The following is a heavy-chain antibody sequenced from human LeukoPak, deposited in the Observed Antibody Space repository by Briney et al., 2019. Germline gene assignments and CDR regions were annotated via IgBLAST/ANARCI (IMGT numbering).Heavy chain of an antibody. D-gene: IGHD2-2*02. CDR3: AKDKGDTHQCGYFQH. CDR1: LFTFDDYV. V-gene: IGHV3-9*01. J-gene: IGHJ1*01. CDR2: ISWYSGII. Sequence: GGSLRDSRASSLFTFDDYVMHWVRPAPAKGVAWVSVISWYSGIIVYADSVKGRFTLSRDKAKNSLYLQMNSLRAEYTALYYCAKDKGDTHQCGYFQHWGQGTLVTVSS.